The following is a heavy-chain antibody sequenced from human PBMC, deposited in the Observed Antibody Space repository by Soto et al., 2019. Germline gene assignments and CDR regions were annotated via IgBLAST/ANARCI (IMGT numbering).Heavy chain of an antibody. CDR3: ARDFDY. V-gene: IGHV4-61*01. CDR2: IDDGGST. J-gene: IGHJ4*02. Sequence: PSETLSLTCTVSGDSVSSRSYYWSWIRQPPGRGLEWIGNIDDGGSTDYNPSLKSRVTISRDTSKYQFSLKLSSVTAADTAVYYCARDFDYWGQGILVTVSS. CDR1: GDSVSSRSYY.